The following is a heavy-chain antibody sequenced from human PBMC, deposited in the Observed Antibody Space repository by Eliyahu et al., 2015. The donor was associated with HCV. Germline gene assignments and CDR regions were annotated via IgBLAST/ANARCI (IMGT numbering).Heavy chain of an antibody. Sequence: EVQVVESGGALVQPGGSLRLSCAASGFXVXSNYXNGVRQAPGKGLGWVSIIYRDSRTDYADSVKGRFIISRDNSKNTVYLQVNSLRAEDTAVYFCARGREYYDTLTGYYRADGLDIWGPGTTVTVSS. CDR2: IYRDSRT. V-gene: IGHV3-66*01. CDR1: GFXVXSNY. J-gene: IGHJ3*02. D-gene: IGHD3-9*01. CDR3: ARGREYYDTLTGYYRADGLDI.